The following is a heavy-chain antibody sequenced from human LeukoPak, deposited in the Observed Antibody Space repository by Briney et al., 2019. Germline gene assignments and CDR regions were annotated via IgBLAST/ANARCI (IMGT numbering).Heavy chain of an antibody. D-gene: IGHD2-2*01. CDR3: ARSIVPLGYFDY. Sequence: GGSLRLSCAASGFTVSSNYMSWVRQAPGKGLEWVSVIYSGGSTYYADSVKGRFTISRDNSKNTLYLQMNSLRAEDTAVCYCARSIVPLGYFDYWGQGTLVTVSS. CDR1: GFTVSSNY. J-gene: IGHJ4*02. CDR2: IYSGGST. V-gene: IGHV3-66*02.